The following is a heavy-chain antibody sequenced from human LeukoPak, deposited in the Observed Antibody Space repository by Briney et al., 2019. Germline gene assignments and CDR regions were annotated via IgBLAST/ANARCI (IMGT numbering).Heavy chain of an antibody. Sequence: HPGGSLRLSCTASGFTFSSYAMSWVRQAPGKGLEWVSGISGSGGRTYYADSVKGRFTISRDNSKNTLSLQMNILRAEDTAVFYCAKSLWFGEMGFDCWGQGTLVTVSS. V-gene: IGHV3-23*01. CDR3: AKSLWFGEMGFDC. D-gene: IGHD3-10*01. CDR2: ISGSGGRT. J-gene: IGHJ4*02. CDR1: GFTFSSYA.